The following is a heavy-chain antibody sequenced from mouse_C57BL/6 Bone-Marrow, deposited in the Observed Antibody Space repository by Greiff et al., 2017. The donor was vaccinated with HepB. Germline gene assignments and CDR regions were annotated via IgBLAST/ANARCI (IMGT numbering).Heavy chain of an antibody. CDR1: GFNIKDDY. J-gene: IGHJ1*03. CDR2: IDPENGDT. CDR3: TISYWYFDV. V-gene: IGHV14-4*01. Sequence: EVQVVESGAELVRPGASVKLSCTASGFNIKDDYMHWVKQRPEQGLEWIGWIDPENGDTEYASKFQGKATITADTSSNTAYLQLSSLTSEDTAVYYCTISYWYFDVWGTGTTVTVSS.